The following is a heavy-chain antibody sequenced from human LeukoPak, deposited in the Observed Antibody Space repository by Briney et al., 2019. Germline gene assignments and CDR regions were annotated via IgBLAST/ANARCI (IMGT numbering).Heavy chain of an antibody. J-gene: IGHJ3*01. Sequence: PGVSLRLSCAASGFNFGDYAMHWVRQVPGKGLEWVSGISWNTGTIEYADSVKGRFTISRDNAKNSLFLQMNSLKPEDTALYYCAKVHRIVRVQGAFDVWGQGTMVTVSS. D-gene: IGHD1-26*01. CDR2: ISWNTGTI. V-gene: IGHV3-9*01. CDR1: GFNFGDYA. CDR3: AKVHRIVRVQGAFDV.